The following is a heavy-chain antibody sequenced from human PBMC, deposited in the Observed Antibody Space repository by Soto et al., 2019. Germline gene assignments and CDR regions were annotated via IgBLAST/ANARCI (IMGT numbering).Heavy chain of an antibody. CDR3: ARGTTVTRGIDY. D-gene: IGHD4-17*01. CDR2: IYYSGST. CDR1: GGSISSYY. J-gene: IGHJ4*02. Sequence: SETLPLTCTVSGGSISSYYWSWIRQPPGKGLEWIGYIYYSGSTNYNPSLKSRVTISVDTSKNQFSLKLSSVTAADTAVYYCARGTTVTRGIDYWGQGTLVTVSS. V-gene: IGHV4-59*01.